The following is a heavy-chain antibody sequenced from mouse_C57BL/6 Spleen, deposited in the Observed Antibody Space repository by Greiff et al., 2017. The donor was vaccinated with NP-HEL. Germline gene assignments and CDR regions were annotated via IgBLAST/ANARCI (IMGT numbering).Heavy chain of an antibody. V-gene: IGHV1-63*01. J-gene: IGHJ4*01. CDR1: GYTFTNYW. CDR2: IYPGGGYT. CDR3: ARSFYYDYEGAMDY. Sequence: QVQLKESGAELVRPGTSVKMSCKASGYTFTNYWIGWAKQRPGHGLEWIGDIYPGGGYTNYNEKFKGKATLTADKSSSTAYMQFSSLTSEDSAIYYCARSFYYDYEGAMDYWGQGTSVTVSS. D-gene: IGHD2-4*01.